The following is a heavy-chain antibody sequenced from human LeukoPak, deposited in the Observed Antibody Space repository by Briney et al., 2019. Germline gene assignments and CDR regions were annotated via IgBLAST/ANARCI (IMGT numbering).Heavy chain of an antibody. J-gene: IGHJ4*02. CDR1: GYTFTRFY. V-gene: IGHV1-46*01. D-gene: IGHD2-8*01. CDR3: ARVGTSCTNGVCFFDY. Sequence: GASVKVSCKASGYTFTRFYMHWVRLAPGQGPEWMGIINPSGGSTSYAQKFQGRVTMTRDTSTSTVYMELSSLRSEDTAVYYCARVGTSCTNGVCFFDYWGQGTLVTVSS. CDR2: INPSGGST.